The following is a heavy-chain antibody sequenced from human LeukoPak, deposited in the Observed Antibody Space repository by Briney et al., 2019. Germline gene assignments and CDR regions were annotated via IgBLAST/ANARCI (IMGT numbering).Heavy chain of an antibody. Sequence: GGSLRLSCAASGFTFSSYWMHWVRQAPGKGLVWVSRINTDGSSTTYADSVKGRFTISRDNAKNTLYLQMNSLRAEDTAVYYCAREGETGTTFHYMDVWGKGTTVTVSS. CDR3: AREGETGTTFHYMDV. D-gene: IGHD1-7*01. CDR1: GFTFSSYW. J-gene: IGHJ6*03. CDR2: INTDGSST. V-gene: IGHV3-74*01.